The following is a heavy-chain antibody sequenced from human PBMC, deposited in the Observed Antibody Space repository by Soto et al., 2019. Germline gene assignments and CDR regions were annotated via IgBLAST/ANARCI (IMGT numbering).Heavy chain of an antibody. D-gene: IGHD3-16*02. Sequence: SETLSLTCTVSGGSVSSGSYYWSWIRQPPGKGLEWIGYIYYSGSTNYNPSLKSRVTISVDTSKNQFSLKLSSVTAADTAVYYCAGDIGYGMDVWGQGTTVTVSS. CDR3: AGDIGYGMDV. J-gene: IGHJ6*02. V-gene: IGHV4-61*01. CDR2: IYYSGST. CDR1: GGSVSSGSYY.